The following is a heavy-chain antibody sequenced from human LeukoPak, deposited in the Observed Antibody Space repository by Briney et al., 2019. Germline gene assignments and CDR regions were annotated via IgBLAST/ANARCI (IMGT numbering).Heavy chain of an antibody. Sequence: HPGGSLRLSCTASGFTFGDYAMSWFRQAPGKGLEWVGFIRSKAYGGTTEYAASVKGRFTISRDDSKSIAYLQMNSLKTEDTAVYYCTREAVVPAAIGAYYYYYGMDVWGQGTTVTVSS. CDR1: GFTFGDYA. CDR2: IRSKAYGGTT. V-gene: IGHV3-49*03. CDR3: TREAVVPAAIGAYYYYYGMDV. D-gene: IGHD2-2*01. J-gene: IGHJ6*02.